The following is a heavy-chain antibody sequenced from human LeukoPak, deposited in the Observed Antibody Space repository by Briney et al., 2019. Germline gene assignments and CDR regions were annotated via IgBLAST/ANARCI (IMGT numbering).Heavy chain of an antibody. CDR1: GGSISSHY. D-gene: IGHD1-7*01. V-gene: IGHV4-59*11. CDR2: IYYSGST. J-gene: IGHJ6*03. CDR3: ARVITGTSYYYYYYMDV. Sequence: SETLSLTCTVSGGSISSHYWSWIRQPPGKGLEWIGYIYYSGSTNYNPSLKSRVTISVDTSKNQFSLKLNSVTAADTAVYYCARVITGTSYYYYYYMDVWGKGTTVTVSS.